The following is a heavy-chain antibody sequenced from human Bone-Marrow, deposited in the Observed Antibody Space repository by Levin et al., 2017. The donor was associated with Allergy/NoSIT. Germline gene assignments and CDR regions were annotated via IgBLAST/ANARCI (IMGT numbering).Heavy chain of an antibody. CDR2: FDPEDGEA. D-gene: IGHD3-10*01. J-gene: IGHJ4*02. CDR1: GDSLSDLS. CDR3: STGSHWFGVFDY. Sequence: ASVKVSCKVSGDSLSDLSMHWVRQTARHGLEWMGGFDPEDGEAVYAQNFQGRMTMTEDSSTETLYMELSSLTYEDTAVYYCSTGSHWFGVFDYWGQGTLVTGSS. V-gene: IGHV1-24*01.